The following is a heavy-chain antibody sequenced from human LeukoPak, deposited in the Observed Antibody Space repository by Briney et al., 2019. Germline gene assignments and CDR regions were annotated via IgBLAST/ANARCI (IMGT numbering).Heavy chain of an antibody. CDR2: ISWNSGSI. V-gene: IGHV3-9*01. Sequence: GRSLRLSCAASGFTFYDYAMHWVRQAPGKGLEWVSGISWNSGSIGYADSVKGRFTISRDNAKNSLYLQMNSLRAEDTALYYCAKDTPYGSGSYYAAFDYWGQGTLVTVAS. D-gene: IGHD3-10*01. CDR3: AKDTPYGSGSYYAAFDY. CDR1: GFTFYDYA. J-gene: IGHJ4*02.